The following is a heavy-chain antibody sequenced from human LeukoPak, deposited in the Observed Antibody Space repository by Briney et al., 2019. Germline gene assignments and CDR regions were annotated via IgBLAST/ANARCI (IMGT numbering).Heavy chain of an antibody. J-gene: IGHJ4*02. D-gene: IGHD3-22*01. CDR1: GGTFTSYA. CDR2: IIPILGIA. Sequence: SVTVSFTASGGTFTSYAISWVRQAPGQGLEWMGRIIPILGIANYAQKFQGRVTITADKSTSTAYMELSSLRSEDTAVYYCARDRSPSDSSGYSPFDYWGQGTLVTVSS. V-gene: IGHV1-69*04. CDR3: ARDRSPSDSSGYSPFDY.